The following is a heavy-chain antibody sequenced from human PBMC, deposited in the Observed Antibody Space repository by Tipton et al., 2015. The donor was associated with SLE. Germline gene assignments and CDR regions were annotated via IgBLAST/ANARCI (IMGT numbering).Heavy chain of an antibody. Sequence: SLRLSCASSGFTFSSYAMNWVRQAPGKGLEWGSAISASGGNTYYADSVKGRFTISRDNSKNTLYLQMNGLRAEDTAVYFCAKFGPYDSSGHHFFDYWGQGTLVTVSS. CDR2: ISASGGNT. CDR1: GFTFSSYA. J-gene: IGHJ4*02. D-gene: IGHD3-22*01. CDR3: AKFGPYDSSGHHFFDY. V-gene: IGHV3-23*01.